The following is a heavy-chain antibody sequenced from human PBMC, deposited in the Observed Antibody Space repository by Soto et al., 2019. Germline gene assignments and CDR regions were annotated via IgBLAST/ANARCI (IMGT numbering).Heavy chain of an antibody. Sequence: EVQLVQSGAEVKKPGESLKISCEASGYSFTSHWIAWVRQMPGKGLEWMGIIYPGDSETRYRPTFRGQVTISADKSIRTVYLQWSRLKTSDTDMSYCAIHVGATGEDYWGQGTMVTGSS. CDR3: AIHVGATGEDY. CDR2: IYPGDSET. D-gene: IGHD1-26*01. CDR1: GYSFTSHW. V-gene: IGHV5-51*01. J-gene: IGHJ4*02.